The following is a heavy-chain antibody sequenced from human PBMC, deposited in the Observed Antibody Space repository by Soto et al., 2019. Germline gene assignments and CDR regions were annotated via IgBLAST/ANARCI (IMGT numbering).Heavy chain of an antibody. CDR1: GFTFSSYG. V-gene: IGHV3-30*18. J-gene: IGHJ4*02. D-gene: IGHD2-2*01. CDR2: ISYDGSNK. CDR3: AKVYCSSTSCYQGLDY. Sequence: LRLSCAASGFTFSSYGMHWVRQAPGKGLEWVAVISYDGSNKYYADSVKGRFTISRDNSKNTLYLQMNSLRAEDTAVYYCAKVYCSSTSCYQGLDYWGQGTLVTVSS.